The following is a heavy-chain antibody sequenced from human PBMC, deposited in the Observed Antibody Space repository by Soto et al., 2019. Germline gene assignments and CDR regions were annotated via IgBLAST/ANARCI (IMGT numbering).Heavy chain of an antibody. V-gene: IGHV4-59*01. D-gene: IGHD2-8*01. CDR3: AELNRDCTNGVCSSWFDP. Sequence: SETLSLTCTVSGGSISSYYWSWIRQPPGKGLERIGYIYYSGSTNYNPSLKSRVTISVDTSKNQFSLKLSSVTAADTAVYYCAELNRDCTNGVCSSWFDPWGQGTLVTVSS. CDR1: GGSISSYY. CDR2: IYYSGST. J-gene: IGHJ5*02.